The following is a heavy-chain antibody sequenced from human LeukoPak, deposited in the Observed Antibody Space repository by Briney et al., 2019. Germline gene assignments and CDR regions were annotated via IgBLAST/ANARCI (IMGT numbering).Heavy chain of an antibody. CDR3: AKGAQGYCSSTSCYYYYYGMDV. CDR2: ISGSGGST. Sequence: GGSLRLSCAASGFTFSSYAMSWVRQAPGKGLEWVSAISGSGGSTCYADSVKGRFTISRDNSKNTLYLQMNSLRAEDTAVYYCAKGAQGYCSSTSCYYYYYGMDVWGQGTTVTVSS. V-gene: IGHV3-23*01. J-gene: IGHJ6*02. CDR1: GFTFSSYA. D-gene: IGHD2-2*01.